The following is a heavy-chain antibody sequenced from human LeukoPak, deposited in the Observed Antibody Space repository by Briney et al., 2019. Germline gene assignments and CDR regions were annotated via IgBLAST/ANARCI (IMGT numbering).Heavy chain of an antibody. CDR1: GFTFSNYW. Sequence: AGGSLRLSCAASGFTFSNYWMSWVRQAPGKGLEWVANIKRDGSGKYYVDSVKGRFTISRDNAKNSLYLQLNSLRAEDTAVYYCARVELELDHSDYRGQGTLVSVSS. CDR2: IKRDGSGK. J-gene: IGHJ4*02. D-gene: IGHD1-7*01. V-gene: IGHV3-7*01. CDR3: ARVELELDHSDY.